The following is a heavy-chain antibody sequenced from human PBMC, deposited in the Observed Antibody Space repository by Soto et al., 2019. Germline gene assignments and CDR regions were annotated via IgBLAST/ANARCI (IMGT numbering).Heavy chain of an antibody. CDR2: IWYDGSNK. CDR3: ARDRVVGASGRASYGMDV. J-gene: IGHJ6*02. Sequence: QVQLVESGGGVVQPGRSLRLSCAASGFTFSNYAMHWVRQAPGKGLEWVAVIWYDGSNKYYADSVKGRFTISRDNSKKTLYLQMNSLRAEDTAVYYCARDRVVGASGRASYGMDVLGQATTVSVSS. V-gene: IGHV3-33*01. D-gene: IGHD1-26*01. CDR1: GFTFSNYA.